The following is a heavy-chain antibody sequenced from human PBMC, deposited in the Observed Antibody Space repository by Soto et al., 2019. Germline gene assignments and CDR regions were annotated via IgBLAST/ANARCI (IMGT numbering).Heavy chain of an antibody. CDR3: AREGISSSAPFFDY. CDR2: IWYDGSNK. V-gene: IGHV3-33*01. Sequence: PGGSMRLSCAASGFTFSSYGMHWVRQAPGTGLEWVAVIWYDGSNKYYADSVQGRFTISRDNSKSTLYLQLNSLRAEDTAVYYWAREGISSSAPFFDYWGQRTLVTVPA. CDR1: GFTFSSYG. J-gene: IGHJ4*02. D-gene: IGHD6-6*01.